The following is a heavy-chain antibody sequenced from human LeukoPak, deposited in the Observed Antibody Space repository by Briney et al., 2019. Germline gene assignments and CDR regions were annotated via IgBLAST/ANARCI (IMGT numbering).Heavy chain of an antibody. CDR1: GGSFSGYY. D-gene: IGHD6-13*01. CDR3: ARTGWKGSSWHMSWFDP. CDR2: INHSGST. Sequence: PSETLSLTCAVYGGSFSGYYWSWIRQPPGKGLEWIGEINHSGSTNYNPSLKSRVTISVDTSKNQFSLKLSSVTAADTAVYYCARTGWKGSSWHMSWFDPWGQGTLVTVSS. V-gene: IGHV4-34*01. J-gene: IGHJ5*02.